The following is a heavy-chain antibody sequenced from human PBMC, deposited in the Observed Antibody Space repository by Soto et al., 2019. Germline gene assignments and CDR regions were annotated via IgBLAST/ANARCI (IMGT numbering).Heavy chain of an antibody. Sequence: SETLSLTCTVSGGSISSGGYYWSWIRQHPGKGLEWIGYIYYSGSTYYNPSLKSRVTTSVDTSKNQFSLKLSSVTAADTAVYYCARVGGINWFAPWGQGTLVTVSS. CDR2: IYYSGST. CDR1: GGSISSGGYY. CDR3: ARVGGINWFAP. D-gene: IGHD1-20*01. V-gene: IGHV4-31*03. J-gene: IGHJ5*02.